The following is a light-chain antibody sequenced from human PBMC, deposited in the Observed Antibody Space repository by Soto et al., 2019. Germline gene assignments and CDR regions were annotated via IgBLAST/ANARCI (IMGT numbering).Light chain of an antibody. CDR2: EVS. Sequence: QSALTQPASVSGSPGQSITISWTGTSSDVGGYNYVSWYQQHPGKAPKFMIYEVSNRPSGVSNRFSGSKSGNTASLTISGLQAEDEADYYCSSYTRNSTLVFGGGTKVTVL. CDR3: SSYTRNSTLV. CDR1: SSDVGGYNY. V-gene: IGLV2-14*01. J-gene: IGLJ2*01.